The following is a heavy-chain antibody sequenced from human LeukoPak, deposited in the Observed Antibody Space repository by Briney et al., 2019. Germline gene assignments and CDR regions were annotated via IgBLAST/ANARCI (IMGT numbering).Heavy chain of an antibody. CDR3: ARDFAPAWEGWNAFDI. Sequence: PGGSLRLSCAASGFTVSSNYMSWVRQAPGKGLEWVSVIYSGGSTYYADSVKGRFTTSRDNSKNTLYLQMNSLRAEDTAVYYCARDFAPAWEGWNAFDIWGQGTMVTVSS. CDR1: GFTVSSNY. J-gene: IGHJ3*02. V-gene: IGHV3-66*01. CDR2: IYSGGST. D-gene: IGHD6-19*01.